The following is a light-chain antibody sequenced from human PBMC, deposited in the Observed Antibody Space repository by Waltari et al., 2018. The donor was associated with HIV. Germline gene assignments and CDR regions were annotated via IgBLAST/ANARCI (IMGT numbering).Light chain of an antibody. CDR2: DVN. CDR3: GSYGPSDTPVV. CDR1: NSDVGGYWY. V-gene: IGLV2-11*01. Sequence: QSALTQPRSVSGSPGQSVTISCTGTNSDVGGYWYVSWYQQHPGKAPKLLIFDVNKRPSGVPDRFAGSKSGNTASLTISGLQAEDEADYSCGSYGPSDTPVVFGVGTKLTVL. J-gene: IGLJ2*01.